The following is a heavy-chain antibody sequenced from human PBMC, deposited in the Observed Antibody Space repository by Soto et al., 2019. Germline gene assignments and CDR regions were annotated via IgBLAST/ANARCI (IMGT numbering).Heavy chain of an antibody. V-gene: IGHV3-9*01. CDR3: VKDLAYSASSVPCGMDV. CDR2: ISWNSGSI. D-gene: IGHD6-6*01. J-gene: IGHJ6*02. Sequence: EVQLVESGGGLVQPGRSLRLSCAASGFTFDDYAMHWVRQAPGKGLEWVSGISWNSGSIGYADSVKGRFTISRDNAKNSLYRQMDSLRAEDTAFYYCVKDLAYSASSVPCGMDVWGQGTTVTVSS. CDR1: GFTFDDYA.